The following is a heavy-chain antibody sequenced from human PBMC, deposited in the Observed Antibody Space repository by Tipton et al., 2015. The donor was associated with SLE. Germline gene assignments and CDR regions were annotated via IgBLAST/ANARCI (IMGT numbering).Heavy chain of an antibody. V-gene: IGHV4-59*08. Sequence: TLSLTCTVSGGSIISYYWNWIRQPPGKGLEWIGYIYYSGSTDYNPSLKSRVTISVDTSKNQFSLKLSSVTAADTAVYYCAGGSSGYYLDYWGQGTLVTVSS. D-gene: IGHD3-22*01. J-gene: IGHJ4*02. CDR1: GGSIISYY. CDR3: AGGSSGYYLDY. CDR2: IYYSGST.